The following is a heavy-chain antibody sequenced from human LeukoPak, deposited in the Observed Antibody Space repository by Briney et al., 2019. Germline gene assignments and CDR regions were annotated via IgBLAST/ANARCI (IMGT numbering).Heavy chain of an antibody. CDR3: ARDLVRSEAVAGSYYYCGMDV. CDR2: ISSSSSYI. D-gene: IGHD6-19*01. CDR1: GFTFSSYS. J-gene: IGHJ6*02. V-gene: IGHV3-21*01. Sequence: KAGGSLRLSCAASGFTFSSYSMNWVRQAPGKGLEWVSSISSSSSYIYYADSVKGRFTISRDNAKNSLYLQMNSLRAEDTAVYYCARDLVRSEAVAGSYYYCGMDVWGQGTTVTVSS.